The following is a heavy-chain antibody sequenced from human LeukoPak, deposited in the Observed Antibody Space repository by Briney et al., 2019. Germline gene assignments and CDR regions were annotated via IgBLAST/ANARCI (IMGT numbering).Heavy chain of an antibody. D-gene: IGHD3-16*02. J-gene: IGHJ4*02. V-gene: IGHV4-34*01. CDR3: ARERPLITFGGVIVIEDY. CDR1: GGSFSGYY. CDR2: INRSGST. Sequence: SETLSLTCAVYGGSFSGYYWSWIRQPPGKGLEWIGEINRSGSTNYNPSLKSRVTISIDTSKNQFSLKLSSVTAADTAVYYCARERPLITFGGVIVIEDYWGQGTLVTVSS.